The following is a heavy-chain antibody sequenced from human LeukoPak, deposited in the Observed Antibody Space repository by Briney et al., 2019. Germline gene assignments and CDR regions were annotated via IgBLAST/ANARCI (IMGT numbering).Heavy chain of an antibody. Sequence: SETLSLTCTVSGGSISSSSYYWGWIREPPGKGLEWIGSIYYSGSTYYNPSLKSRVTISVDTSKNQFSLKLSSVTAADTAVYYCALHSYGYYYYYYYMDVWGKGTTVTVSS. V-gene: IGHV4-39*07. CDR2: IYYSGST. CDR3: ALHSYGYYYYYYYMDV. D-gene: IGHD5-18*01. J-gene: IGHJ6*03. CDR1: GGSISSSSYY.